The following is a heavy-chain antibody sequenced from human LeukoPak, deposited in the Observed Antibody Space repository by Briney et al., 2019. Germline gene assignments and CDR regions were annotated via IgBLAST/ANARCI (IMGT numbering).Heavy chain of an antibody. Sequence: PGGSLRLSCAASGFSVGSNYMNWVRQAPGKGLECVSVIFSRGSTYYADSVKGRFTISRHNSENTLHLQMNSLRVEDTAVYYCISSSPTSYSDYWGQGTLVTVSS. CDR1: GFSVGSNY. CDR3: ISSSPTSYSDY. J-gene: IGHJ4*02. CDR2: IFSRGST. V-gene: IGHV3-53*04. D-gene: IGHD6-13*01.